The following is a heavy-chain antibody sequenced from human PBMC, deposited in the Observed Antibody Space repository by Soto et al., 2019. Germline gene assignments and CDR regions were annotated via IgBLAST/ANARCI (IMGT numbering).Heavy chain of an antibody. CDR1: GYTLTDLS. Sequence: AAVKVSCKVSGYTLTDLSMHWVRQAPGKGLEWMGGFDAEDDETIYAQRFQGRVTMTVDTSTDAAYLDLSSLRSEDTAVYYCARDPYYYDSSGYFSEYFHHWGQGTQVTVSS. CDR3: ARDPYYYDSSGYFSEYFHH. V-gene: IGHV1-24*01. CDR2: FDAEDDET. J-gene: IGHJ1*01. D-gene: IGHD3-22*01.